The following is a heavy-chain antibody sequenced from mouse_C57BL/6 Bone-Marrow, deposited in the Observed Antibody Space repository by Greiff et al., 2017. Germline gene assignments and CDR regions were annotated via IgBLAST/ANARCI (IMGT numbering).Heavy chain of an antibody. Sequence: EVQGVESGGGLVQPGGSLKLSCAASGFTFSDYGMAWVRQAPRKGPEWVAFISNLAYSIYYADTVTGRFTISRENAKNTLYLEMSSLRSEDTAMYYFARRAPFITTMDYWGQGTSVTVSS. D-gene: IGHD1-1*01. V-gene: IGHV5-15*01. CDR2: ISNLAYSI. CDR3: ARRAPFITTMDY. J-gene: IGHJ4*01. CDR1: GFTFSDYG.